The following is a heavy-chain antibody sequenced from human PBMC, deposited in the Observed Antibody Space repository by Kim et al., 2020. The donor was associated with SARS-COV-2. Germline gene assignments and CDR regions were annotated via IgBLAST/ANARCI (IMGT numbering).Heavy chain of an antibody. D-gene: IGHD2-21*01. Sequence: GGSLRPSCAASGFIFSNYAMNWVRQAPGKGLEWVAIIRYGDGRNRYYADSVQGRFTISRDNPENTVYLQMDSLRPEDAAVYYCAKTANAYSYESWSKDYFDLWGQGTLVTVSS. CDR3: AKTANAYSYESWSKDYFDL. CDR1: GFIFSNYA. J-gene: IGHJ5*02. CDR2: IRYGDGRNR. V-gene: IGHV3-30*02.